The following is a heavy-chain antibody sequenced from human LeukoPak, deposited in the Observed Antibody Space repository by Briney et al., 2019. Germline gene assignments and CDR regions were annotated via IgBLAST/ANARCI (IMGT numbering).Heavy chain of an antibody. CDR3: ARDPRYYGSGSYTWFDP. D-gene: IGHD3-10*01. V-gene: IGHV1-2*02. J-gene: IGHJ5*02. CDR2: INPNSGGT. Sequence: ASVKVSCKASGYTFTGYYMHWVRQAPGQGLEWMGWINPNSGGTNYAQKFQGRVTITRDTSISTAYMELSRLRSDDTAVYYCARDPRYYGSGSYTWFDPWGQGTLVTVCS. CDR1: GYTFTGYY.